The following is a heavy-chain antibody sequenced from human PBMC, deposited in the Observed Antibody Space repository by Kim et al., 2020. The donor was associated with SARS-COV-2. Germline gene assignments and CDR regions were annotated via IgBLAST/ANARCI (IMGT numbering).Heavy chain of an antibody. D-gene: IGHD4-17*01. Sequence: SGPTLVKPTQTLTLTCTFSGFSLSTSGMCVSWIRQPPGKALEWLALIDWDDDKYYSTSLKTRLTISKDTSKNQVVLTMTNMDPVDTATYYCARMAYYHYGGNSGLDYWGQGTLVTVSS. CDR1: GFSLSTSGMC. J-gene: IGHJ4*02. V-gene: IGHV2-70*01. CDR3: ARMAYYHYGGNSGLDY. CDR2: IDWDDDK.